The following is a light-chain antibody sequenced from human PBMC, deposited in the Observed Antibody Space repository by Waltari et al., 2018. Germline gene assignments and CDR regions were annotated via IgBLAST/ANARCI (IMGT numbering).Light chain of an antibody. CDR1: QSVSRY. CDR2: GAS. Sequence: EIVLTQSPGTLSLSLGGRATLSCRASQSVSRYLAWYQQKPGQAPRLLIYGASSRATGIPDRFGGSGSWTDFSLTISRLEPEDFAVYYCQNHERLPSMFGQGTKVEIK. CDR3: QNHERLPSM. V-gene: IGKV3-20*01. J-gene: IGKJ1*01.